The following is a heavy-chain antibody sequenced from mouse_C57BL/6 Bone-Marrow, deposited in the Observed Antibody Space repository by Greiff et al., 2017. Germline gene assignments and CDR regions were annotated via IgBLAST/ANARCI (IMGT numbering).Heavy chain of an antibody. CDR2: IDPGSGNT. CDR1: GYSFTSYC. Sequence: VQLQQSGAELVKPGASVKISCNASGYSFTSYCIPWVKQRPGQGLEWIGWIDPGSGNTKYNEKFKGKATLTADTSSSTAYMQLSSLTSEDSAVYYCASDGYYEGWYFDVWGTGTTVTVSS. CDR3: ASDGYYEGWYFDV. J-gene: IGHJ1*03. D-gene: IGHD2-3*01. V-gene: IGHV1-66*01.